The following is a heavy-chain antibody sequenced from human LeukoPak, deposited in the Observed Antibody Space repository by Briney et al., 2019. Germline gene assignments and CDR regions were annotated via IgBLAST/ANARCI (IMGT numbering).Heavy chain of an antibody. CDR3: ARATSFNAFDI. J-gene: IGHJ3*02. CDR2: IYHSGST. CDR1: GGSIGSGGYS. Sequence: PSETLSLTCTVSGGSIGSGGYSWSWIRQPPGKGLEWIGYIYHSGSTYYNPSLKSRVTISVDRSKNQFSLKLSSVTAADTAVYYCARATSFNAFDIWGQGTMVTVSS. V-gene: IGHV4-30-2*01. D-gene: IGHD6-6*01.